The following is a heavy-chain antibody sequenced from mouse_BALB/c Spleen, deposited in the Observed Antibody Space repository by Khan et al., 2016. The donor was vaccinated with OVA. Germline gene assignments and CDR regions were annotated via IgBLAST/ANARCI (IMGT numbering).Heavy chain of an antibody. V-gene: IGHV2-3*01. CDR2: IWGDGST. CDR3: VKWGSYYAMDY. Sequence: QVQLKESGPGLVAPSQSLSITCTVSGFSLTSYGVNWVRQPPGKGLEWLGVIWGDGSTNYHSALKSRLRISKDNSKSQVFLELNSLEIGDPATSSCVKWGSYYAMDYWGQGTAVTVSS. J-gene: IGHJ4*01. CDR1: GFSLTSYG.